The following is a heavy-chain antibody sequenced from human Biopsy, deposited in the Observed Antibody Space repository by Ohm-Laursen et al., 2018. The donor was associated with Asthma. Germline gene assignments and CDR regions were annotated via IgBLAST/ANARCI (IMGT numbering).Heavy chain of an antibody. CDR3: ASQSSGPDFWSGYYYFDY. CDR2: IKHDGSEK. V-gene: IGHV3-7*01. D-gene: IGHD3-3*01. Sequence: SLRLSCAASGFTFGDYWMSWVRQVPGKGLEWVANIKHDGSEKNHVGSLKGRFTISRDNAKNSLYLQMNSLRAEDTAVYYCASQSSGPDFWSGYYYFDYWGQGTLVTVSS. CDR1: GFTFGDYW. J-gene: IGHJ4*02.